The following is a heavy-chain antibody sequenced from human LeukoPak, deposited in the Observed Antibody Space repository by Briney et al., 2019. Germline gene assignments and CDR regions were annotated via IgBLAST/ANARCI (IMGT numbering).Heavy chain of an antibody. D-gene: IGHD2-21*02. V-gene: IGHV3-23*01. Sequence: GGSLRLSCAASGFTFSSYAMSWVRQAPGKGLEWVSAISGSGGSTYYADSVKGRFTISRDSAKNSLCLQMNSLRAEDTAVYYCARFRTWGDKAFDYWGQGTLVTVSS. CDR2: ISGSGGST. CDR1: GFTFSSYA. CDR3: ARFRTWGDKAFDY. J-gene: IGHJ4*02.